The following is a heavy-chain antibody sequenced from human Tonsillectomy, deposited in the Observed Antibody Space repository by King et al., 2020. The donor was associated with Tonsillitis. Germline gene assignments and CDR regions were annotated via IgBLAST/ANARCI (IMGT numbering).Heavy chain of an antibody. CDR1: GFTFSSSA. CDR2: ITGSGDTT. D-gene: IGHD3-22*01. Sequence: VQLVESGGGLVQRGGSLRLSCVASGFTFSSSAMSWVRQAPGKGLEWVSLITGSGDTTFYADSVKGRFTISRDNSKNTLSLQMNSLRAGDTAIYYCFSGPKYYFDTAVYYSGAFAVWGQVTMVTVSS. J-gene: IGHJ3*01. CDR3: FSGPKYYFDTAVYYSGAFAV. V-gene: IGHV3-23*04.